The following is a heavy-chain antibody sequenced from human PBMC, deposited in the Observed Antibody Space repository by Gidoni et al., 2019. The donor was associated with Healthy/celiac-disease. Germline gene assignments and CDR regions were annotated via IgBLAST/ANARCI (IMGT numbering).Heavy chain of an antibody. CDR1: GGSVSSGSYY. V-gene: IGHV4-61*01. D-gene: IGHD1-26*01. CDR3: AGSGRIEKKMDY. J-gene: IGHJ4*02. Sequence: QVQLQESGPGLVKPPETLSLPCTVSGGSVSSGSYYWSWIRQPPGKGLEWIGYIYYSGSTNYNPSLKSRVTISVDTSKNQFSLKLSSVTAADTAVYYCAGSGRIEKKMDYWGQGTLVTVSS. CDR2: IYYSGST.